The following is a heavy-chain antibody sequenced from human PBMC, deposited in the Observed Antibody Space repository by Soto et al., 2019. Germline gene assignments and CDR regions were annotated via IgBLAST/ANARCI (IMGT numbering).Heavy chain of an antibody. CDR2: IKSKVDGGTT. CDR1: GFTFNNAW. J-gene: IGHJ4*02. D-gene: IGHD2-2*01. V-gene: IGHV3-15*01. Sequence: GGSLRLSCAASGFTFNNAWMTWVRQAPGKGLEWIGLIKSKVDGGTTHCAAPVKGRFTISRDDSKKILYLQMNSLKSEDTGIYFCTTVGYCTSTACYAFDTWGQGTLVTVSS. CDR3: TTVGYCTSTACYAFDT.